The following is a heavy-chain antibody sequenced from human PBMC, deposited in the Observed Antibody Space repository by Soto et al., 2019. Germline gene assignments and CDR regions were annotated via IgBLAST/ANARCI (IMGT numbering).Heavy chain of an antibody. J-gene: IGHJ4*02. V-gene: IGHV1-69*02. CDR2: IIPILGIA. CDR3: AAADSSSWYFDY. D-gene: IGHD6-13*01. CDR1: GGTFSSYT. Sequence: SVKVSCKASGGTFSSYTISWVRQAPGQGLEWMGRIIPILGIANYAQKFQGRVTITADKSTSTAYMELSSLRSEDTAVYYCAAADSSSWYFDYWGQGTLVTVSS.